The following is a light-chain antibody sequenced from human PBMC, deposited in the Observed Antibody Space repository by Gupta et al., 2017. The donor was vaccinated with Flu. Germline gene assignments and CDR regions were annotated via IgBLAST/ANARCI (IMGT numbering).Light chain of an antibody. CDR2: GAS. Sequence: IVLTQSPGTLSLSPGERATLSCRASQSVSGSSLAWYQHKPGGTPRLLIYGASNRATGIPDRFSGSGSETDFSLTISRLEPEDFAVYYCQQYGSSPRTFGQGTKVEIK. CDR3: QQYGSSPRT. J-gene: IGKJ2*01. CDR1: QSVSGSS. V-gene: IGKV3-20*01.